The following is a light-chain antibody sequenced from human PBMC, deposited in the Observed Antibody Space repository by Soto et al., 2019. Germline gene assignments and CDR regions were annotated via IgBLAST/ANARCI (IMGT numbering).Light chain of an antibody. J-gene: IGKJ1*01. Sequence: DIQMTQSPSSLSASVGDRVTITCRASQSISSYLNWYQQKPGKAPKLLIYAAYSLQSGVPSRFSGSGSETDFTLTISSLQPEDFATYYWQQSYSTPQTFGQGTKVEIK. V-gene: IGKV1-39*01. CDR2: AAY. CDR1: QSISSY. CDR3: QQSYSTPQT.